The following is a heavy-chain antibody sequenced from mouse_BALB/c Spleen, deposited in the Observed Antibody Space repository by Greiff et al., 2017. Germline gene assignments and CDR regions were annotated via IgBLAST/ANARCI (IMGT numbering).Heavy chain of an antibody. V-gene: IGHV5-6-4*01. CDR1: GFTFSSYT. CDR3: TRDRRAFDY. CDR2: ISSGGSYT. J-gene: IGHJ2*01. Sequence: EVQVVESGGGLVKPGGSLKLSCAASGFTFSSYTMSWVRQTPEKRLEWVATISSGGSYTYYPDSVKGRFTISRDNAKNTLYLQMSSLKSEDTAMYYCTRDRRAFDYWGQGTTLTVSS.